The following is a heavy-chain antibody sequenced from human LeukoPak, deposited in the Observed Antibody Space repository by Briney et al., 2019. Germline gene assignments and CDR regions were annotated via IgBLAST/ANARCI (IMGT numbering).Heavy chain of an antibody. CDR1: GFTFSSYG. CDR2: IWYDGSNK. Sequence: PGGSLRLSCAASGFTFSSYGMHWVRQAPGKGLEWVAVIWYDGSNKYYADSVKGRFTISRDNSKNTLYLQMNSLRAEDTAVYYCAKEESPYIVATGGFDYWGQGTLVTVSS. D-gene: IGHD5-12*01. V-gene: IGHV3-33*06. CDR3: AKEESPYIVATGGFDY. J-gene: IGHJ4*02.